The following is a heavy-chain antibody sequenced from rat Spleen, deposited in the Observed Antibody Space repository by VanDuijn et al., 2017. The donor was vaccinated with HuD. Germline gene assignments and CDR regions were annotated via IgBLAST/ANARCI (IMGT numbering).Heavy chain of an antibody. CDR3: ARRYVYYGLSD. D-gene: IGHD1-6*01. CDR2: ISYEGSST. CDR1: GFTFSNYD. J-gene: IGHJ2*01. V-gene: IGHV5-22*01. Sequence: EVQLVESGGGSVQPGRSLKLSCAVSGFTFSNYDMAWVRQAPTKGLEWVASISYEGSSTYYGDSVKGRFTISRDNAKSTLYLQMNSLRSEDTATYYCARRYVYYGLSDWGQGVMVTVSS.